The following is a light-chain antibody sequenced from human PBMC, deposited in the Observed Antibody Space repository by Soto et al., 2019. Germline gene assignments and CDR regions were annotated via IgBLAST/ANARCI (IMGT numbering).Light chain of an antibody. J-gene: IGLJ2*01. Sequence: QSALTQPPSASGPPGQSVTISCTGTSSDVGDYNYVSWYQQHPGKAPKLIIYEVTKRPSGVPDRFTGSKSGNTASLTVSGLQTAGAADYYCSSYAGTNNPHVVFGGGTKVTVL. CDR2: EVT. CDR1: SSDVGDYNY. V-gene: IGLV2-8*01. CDR3: SSYAGTNNPHVV.